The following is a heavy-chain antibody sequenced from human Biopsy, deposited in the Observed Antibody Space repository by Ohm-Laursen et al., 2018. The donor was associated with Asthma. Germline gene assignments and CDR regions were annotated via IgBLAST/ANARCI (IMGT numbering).Heavy chain of an antibody. Sequence: SLRLSCAASGFAVSRDHMFWVRQAPGKGLEWVSVIYSGGGTYYADSVQGRVTIPRDNSKNTLSLQMNSLRAEDTAVYYCARAYGGSFFSGSFDIWGQGTMVTVSS. CDR2: IYSGGGT. J-gene: IGHJ3*02. CDR1: GFAVSRDH. CDR3: ARAYGGSFFSGSFDI. D-gene: IGHD4-23*01. V-gene: IGHV3-53*01.